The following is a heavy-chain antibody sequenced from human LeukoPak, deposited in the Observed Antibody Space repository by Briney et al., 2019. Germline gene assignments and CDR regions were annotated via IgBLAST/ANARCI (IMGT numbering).Heavy chain of an antibody. J-gene: IGHJ4*02. Sequence: PGGSLSLSCAPSGLTFSNYWVHWVRQAPGKGLVWVSGINRDGSTTKYADSVKGRFTVSRDNAKNTLNLQMNSLRAEDTAVYYCARDKKSGESSEIDYWGQGTLVTVSS. CDR1: GLTFSNYW. CDR2: INRDGSTT. V-gene: IGHV3-74*03. CDR3: ARDKKSGESSEIDY. D-gene: IGHD3-10*01.